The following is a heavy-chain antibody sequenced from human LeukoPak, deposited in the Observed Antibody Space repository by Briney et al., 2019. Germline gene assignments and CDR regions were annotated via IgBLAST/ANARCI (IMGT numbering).Heavy chain of an antibody. J-gene: IGHJ3*01. CDR2: IYHSGST. CDR1: GYSISSGYY. D-gene: IGHD3-3*01. CDR3: ARDGSDYDFWSGATDAFDV. Sequence: SETLSLTCAVSGYSISSGYYWGWIRQPPGKGLEWIGSIYHSGSTYYNPSLKSRVTISVDTSKNQFSLKLSSVTAADTAVYYCARDGSDYDFWSGATDAFDVWGQGTMVTVSS. V-gene: IGHV4-38-2*02.